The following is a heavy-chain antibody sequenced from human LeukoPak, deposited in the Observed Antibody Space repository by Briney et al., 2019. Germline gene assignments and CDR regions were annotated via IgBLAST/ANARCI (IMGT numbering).Heavy chain of an antibody. J-gene: IGHJ4*02. CDR1: GFTFSSYG. CDR3: ARDPLDYSKSPYYFDY. D-gene: IGHD6-13*01. V-gene: IGHV3-33*01. Sequence: GGSLRLSCAASGFTFSSYGMHWVRQAPGKGLEWVAVIWYDGSNKYYADSVKGRFTISRDNSKNTLYLQMNSLRAEDTAVYYCARDPLDYSKSPYYFDYWGQGTLVTVSS. CDR2: IWYDGSNK.